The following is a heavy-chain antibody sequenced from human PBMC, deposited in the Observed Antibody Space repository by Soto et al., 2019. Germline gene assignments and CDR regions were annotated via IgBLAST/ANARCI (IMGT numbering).Heavy chain of an antibody. J-gene: IGHJ3*02. CDR1: GFTFDDHT. CDR2: ISWDGGSA. V-gene: IGHV3-43*01. Sequence: GGSLRLSCAASGFTFDDHTPHWVRQAPGKGLEWVSLISWDGGSAYYADSVKGRFTISRDNIKDSLYLQMNSLRTDDTALYYCVKDGTVDGYVGAFDIWGQGTMVT. D-gene: IGHD5-18*01. CDR3: VKDGTVDGYVGAFDI.